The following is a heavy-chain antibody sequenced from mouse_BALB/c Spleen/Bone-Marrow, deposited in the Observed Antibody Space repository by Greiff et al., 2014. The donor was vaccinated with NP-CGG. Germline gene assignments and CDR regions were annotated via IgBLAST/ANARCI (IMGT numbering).Heavy chain of an antibody. CDR1: GFTFSSYG. V-gene: IGHV5-6-3*01. D-gene: IGHD2-4*01. CDR2: INVNGDTT. Sequence: EVKLQESGGGLVQPGGSLKLSCAASGFTFSSYGMSWVRQTPDKRLEMIATINVNGDTTYHPDSVKGRFTISRDNVKNTLYLQMSSLKSEDTAMYYCARGYDYSSWFAYWGQETLVTVSA. CDR3: ARGYDYSSWFAY. J-gene: IGHJ3*01.